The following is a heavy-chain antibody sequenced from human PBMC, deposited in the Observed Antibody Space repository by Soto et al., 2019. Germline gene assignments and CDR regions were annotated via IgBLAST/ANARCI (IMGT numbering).Heavy chain of an antibody. J-gene: IGHJ6*02. CDR2: ISAYNGNT. Sequence: GASVKVSCKASGYTFTSYGISWVRQAPGQGLEWMGWISAYNGNTNYAQKLQGRVTMTTDTSTSTAYMELRSLRSDDTAVYYCARILGYCSSTSCPYYYYYGMDVWGQGTRVTVSS. CDR1: GYTFTSYG. D-gene: IGHD2-2*01. V-gene: IGHV1-18*04. CDR3: ARILGYCSSTSCPYYYYYGMDV.